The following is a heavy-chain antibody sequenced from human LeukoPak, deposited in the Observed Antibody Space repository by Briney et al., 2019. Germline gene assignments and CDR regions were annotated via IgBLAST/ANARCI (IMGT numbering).Heavy chain of an antibody. Sequence: GKSLRLSCAASGFTLNSDAMSWVRQAPGKGLEWVSAISPGGTTYYADSVKGRFTISRDNAKNSLYLQMNSLRAEDTAVYYCARLLRAFDYWGQGTLVTVSS. D-gene: IGHD2-21*02. CDR2: ISPGGTT. CDR3: ARLLRAFDY. J-gene: IGHJ4*02. V-gene: IGHV3-23*01. CDR1: GFTLNSDA.